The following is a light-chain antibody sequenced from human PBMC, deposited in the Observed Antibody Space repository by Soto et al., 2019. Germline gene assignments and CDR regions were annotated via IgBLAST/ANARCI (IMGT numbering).Light chain of an antibody. CDR3: AAWDDSLNGVI. V-gene: IGLV1-44*01. CDR2: SNS. CDR1: SSNIGSNA. Sequence: QSVLTQPPSASGTPGQRVTISCSGSSSNIGSNAVTWYQQFPGTAPKLLISSNSQRPAGVPERFSGSKSGTSTSLAISGLQSEDAADYYCAAWDDSLNGVIFGGGTKLTVL. J-gene: IGLJ2*01.